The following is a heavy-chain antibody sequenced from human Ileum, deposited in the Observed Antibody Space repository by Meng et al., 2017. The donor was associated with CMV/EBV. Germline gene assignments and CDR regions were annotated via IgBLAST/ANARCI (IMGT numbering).Heavy chain of an antibody. D-gene: IGHD3/OR15-3a*01. J-gene: IGHJ4*02. CDR2: ISPDGHEE. CDR1: GFTFDGYG. Sequence: GESLKISCVASGFTFDGYGMHWVRQAPGKGLEWVADISPDGHEEKYLDSVRGRFTVSRDNAKNSFYLQLNSLRVDDTAVYYCVRDVGWFRFDSWGQGALVTVSS. CDR3: VRDVGWFRFDS. V-gene: IGHV3-7*01.